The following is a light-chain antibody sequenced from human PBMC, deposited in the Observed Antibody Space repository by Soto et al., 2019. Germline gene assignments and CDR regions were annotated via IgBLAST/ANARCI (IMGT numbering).Light chain of an antibody. Sequence: DIQMTQSPSSLSASVGDRITITCRASQSISDYLNWYHQKPGKAPTLLIYAASNLQSGVTSRFSGSGSGTDFTLTISSLQPEDFAAYYCLQSSSTPRTFGGGTKVEIK. CDR3: LQSSSTPRT. J-gene: IGKJ4*01. CDR2: AAS. CDR1: QSISDY. V-gene: IGKV1-39*01.